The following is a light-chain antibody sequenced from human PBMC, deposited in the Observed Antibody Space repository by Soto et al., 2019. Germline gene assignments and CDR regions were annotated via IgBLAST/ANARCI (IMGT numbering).Light chain of an antibody. CDR3: QQYGSSPPVT. V-gene: IGKV3-20*01. CDR2: GAS. Sequence: EIILTQSPDTLSLSPGERATLSCRASQTVSSNYLAWCQQRPGQAPRLLIYGASSRATGIPDRFSGSGSGTDFTLTISRLEPEDFAVYYCQQYGSSPPVTFGQGTRLEIK. J-gene: IGKJ5*01. CDR1: QTVSSNY.